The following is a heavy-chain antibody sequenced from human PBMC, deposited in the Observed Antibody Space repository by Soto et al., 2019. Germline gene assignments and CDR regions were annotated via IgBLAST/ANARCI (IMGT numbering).Heavy chain of an antibody. CDR1: GYIFTSYG. J-gene: IGHJ4*02. D-gene: IGHD6-19*01. Sequence: ASVKVSCKASGYIFTSYGISWVRQAPGQGLEWMGWISAYNGNRNYVQKFQGRITMTTDTSASTAYMELRSLRSRDTAVYYCAREGLGWSVVYWGQGTLVTVSS. CDR2: ISAYNGNR. CDR3: AREGLGWSVVY. V-gene: IGHV1-18*01.